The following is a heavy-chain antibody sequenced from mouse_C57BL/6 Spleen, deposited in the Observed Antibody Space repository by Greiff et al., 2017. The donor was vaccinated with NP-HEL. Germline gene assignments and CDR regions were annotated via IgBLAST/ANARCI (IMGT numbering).Heavy chain of an antibody. CDR3: ARGGGGTITPVFRYFDV. CDR2: INPNYGTT. D-gene: IGHD1-1*01. V-gene: IGHV1-39*01. Sequence: VQLQQSGPELVKPGASVKISCKASGYSFTDYNMNWVKQSNGKSLEWIGVINPNYGTTSYNQKFKGKATLTVDQSSSTAYMQLNSLTSEDSAVYYCARGGGGTITPVFRYFDVWGTGTTVTVSS. J-gene: IGHJ1*03. CDR1: GYSFTDYN.